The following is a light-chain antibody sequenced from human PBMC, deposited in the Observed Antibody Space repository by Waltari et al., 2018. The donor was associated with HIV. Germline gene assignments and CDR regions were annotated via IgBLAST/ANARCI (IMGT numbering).Light chain of an antibody. CDR1: SSDVGGYNY. CDR3: SSYTSSSTYYV. Sequence: QSALTQPASVSGSPGQSITISCTGTSSDVGGYNYVSWYQQHPGKAPKLMLYEVSYRPSGVPNRFSGYKSANTASLTISGLQAEDEADYYCSSYTSSSTYYVFGTGTKVTVL. J-gene: IGLJ1*01. CDR2: EVS. V-gene: IGLV2-14*01.